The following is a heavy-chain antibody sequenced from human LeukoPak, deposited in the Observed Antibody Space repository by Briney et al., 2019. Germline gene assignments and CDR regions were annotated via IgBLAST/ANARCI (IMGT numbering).Heavy chain of an antibody. J-gene: IGHJ4*02. Sequence: SETLSLTCTVSDGSISSSSYYWGWIRQPPGKGLEWIGSIYYSGSTYYNPSLKSRVTISVDTSKNQFSLKLSSVTAADTAVYYCTRYSYYFDYWGQGTLVTVSS. CDR1: DGSISSSSYY. CDR2: IYYSGST. CDR3: TRYSYYFDY. V-gene: IGHV4-39*01. D-gene: IGHD2-15*01.